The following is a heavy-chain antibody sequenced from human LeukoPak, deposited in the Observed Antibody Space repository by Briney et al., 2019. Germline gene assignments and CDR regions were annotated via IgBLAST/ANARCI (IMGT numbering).Heavy chain of an antibody. CDR2: ITSSSDYI. J-gene: IGHJ6*03. CDR3: ARGPYYYYYYYMDV. V-gene: IGHV3-21*01. CDR1: GFTFSSYA. Sequence: GGSLRLSCVGSGFTFSSYAMSWVRQAPGKGLEWVSYITSSSDYIYYADSVKGRFTISRDNAKNSLYLQMNSLRAEDTAVYYCARGPYYYYYYYMDVWGKGTTVTVSS.